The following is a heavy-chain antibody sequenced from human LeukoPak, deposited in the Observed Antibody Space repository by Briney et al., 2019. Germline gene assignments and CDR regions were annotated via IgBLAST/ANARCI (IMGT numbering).Heavy chain of an antibody. CDR2: IVPIFATA. CDR3: ATNLWSRGGDYWYFDL. J-gene: IGHJ2*01. V-gene: IGHV1-69*13. D-gene: IGHD3-10*01. CDR1: GGTFSTSA. Sequence: GASVKVSCKASGGTFSTSAISWVRQAPGPGLGWMGGIVPIFATANYAQKFQGRVTITADESTSTAYMDLSSLRSEDTALYYCATNLWSRGGDYWYFDLWGRGTLVTVSS.